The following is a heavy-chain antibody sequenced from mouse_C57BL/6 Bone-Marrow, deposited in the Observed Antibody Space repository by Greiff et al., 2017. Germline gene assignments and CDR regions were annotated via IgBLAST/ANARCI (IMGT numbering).Heavy chain of an antibody. CDR2: IRSGGEYI. CDR3: TRDVRITTVADYFDY. J-gene: IGHJ2*01. CDR1: GFTFSSYA. Sequence: EVMLVESGAGLVKPGGSLKLSCAASGFTFSSYAMSWVRQTPEKRLEWVAYIRSGGEYIYYAATVKGRFTISRDNARNTLYLQMSSLKSEDTAMYYGTRDVRITTVADYFDYWGQGTTLTVSA. V-gene: IGHV5-9-1*02. D-gene: IGHD1-1*01.